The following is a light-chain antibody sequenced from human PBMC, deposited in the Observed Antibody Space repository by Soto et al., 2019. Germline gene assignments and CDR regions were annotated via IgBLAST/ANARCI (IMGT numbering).Light chain of an antibody. V-gene: IGLV2-14*01. CDR2: DVS. Sequence: QSVLTQPASVSGSPGQSITISCTGTISDVGGYNYVSWYQQHPGKAPKLMIYDVSNRPSGLSNRFSGSKSGNTASLTISGLQAEDEADYYCSSYTSSSTFYVFGTGTRSPS. J-gene: IGLJ1*01. CDR3: SSYTSSSTFYV. CDR1: ISDVGGYNY.